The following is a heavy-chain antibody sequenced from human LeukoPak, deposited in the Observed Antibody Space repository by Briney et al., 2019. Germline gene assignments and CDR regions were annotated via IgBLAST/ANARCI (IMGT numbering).Heavy chain of an antibody. CDR1: GGSFSGYY. CDR3: ARKARPYGGYVIDY. Sequence: PSETLSLTCAVYGGSFSGYYWSWIRQPPGKGLEWIGEINHSGSTNYNPSLKSRVTISVDKSKNQFSLKLSSVTAADTAVYYCARKARPYGGYVIDYWGQGTLVTVSS. D-gene: IGHD5-12*01. V-gene: IGHV4-34*01. CDR2: INHSGST. J-gene: IGHJ4*02.